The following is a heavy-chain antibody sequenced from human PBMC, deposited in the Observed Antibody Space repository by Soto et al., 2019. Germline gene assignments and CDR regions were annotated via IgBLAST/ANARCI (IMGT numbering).Heavy chain of an antibody. V-gene: IGHV1-3*01. Sequence: QVQLVQSGAEVKKPGASVKVSCKASGYTFSSYAVQWVRQAPGQSLEWIGWIHAGNGDTKYSQKFHGRVTLTRDTSANTAYMDLSSQRSEDTAVYYCARVPRYTSDIVEVPAVMFDDWFVPWGQGTLVTVSS. D-gene: IGHD2-2*01. CDR3: ARVPRYTSDIVEVPAVMFDDWFVP. CDR2: IHAGNGDT. J-gene: IGHJ5*02. CDR1: GYTFSSYA.